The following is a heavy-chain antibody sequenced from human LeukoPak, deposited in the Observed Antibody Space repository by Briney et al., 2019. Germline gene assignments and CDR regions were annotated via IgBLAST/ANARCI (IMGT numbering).Heavy chain of an antibody. V-gene: IGHV3-23*01. CDR2: ISGTTTST. CDR1: GFTFSTYT. CDR3: AKVLVVVVTATQYYFDY. Sequence: GGSLRLSCAASGFTFSTYTLTWVCQAPGEGLEWVSAISGTTTSTYYADSVKGRFTISRDKSKNTLYLQMNSLRAEDTAVYYCAKVLVVVVTATQYYFDYWGQGTLVTVSS. D-gene: IGHD2-21*02. J-gene: IGHJ4*02.